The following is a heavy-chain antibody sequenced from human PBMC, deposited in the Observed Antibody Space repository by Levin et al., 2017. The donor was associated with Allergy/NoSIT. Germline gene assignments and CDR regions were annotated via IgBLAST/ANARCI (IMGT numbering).Heavy chain of an antibody. J-gene: IGHJ6*03. CDR3: ARRYYGLGTYSMDV. D-gene: IGHD3-10*01. Sequence: GGSLRLSCAASGFTVSSNYMSWVRQAPGKGLEWVSLIYRGGTTYYADSVKGRFTISRDNSNNTLYLQMNSLRAEDTAVYYCARRYYGLGTYSMDVWGKGTTVTVAS. CDR2: IYRGGTT. V-gene: IGHV3-66*01. CDR1: GFTVSSNY.